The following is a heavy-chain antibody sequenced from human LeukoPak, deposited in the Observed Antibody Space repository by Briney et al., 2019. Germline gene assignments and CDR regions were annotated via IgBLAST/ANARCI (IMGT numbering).Heavy chain of an antibody. CDR3: ARGRLTSNWYYFDY. Sequence: GGALRLSCAGSGLTFSGYWRHWVRQAPGKGVVWVSRISGDGNSNTYAYSVKGRFTVSRDNAKNTLYLQLNSLRAEDTAAYYCARGRLTSNWYYFDYWGQGTLVTVSS. D-gene: IGHD1-20*01. V-gene: IGHV3-74*01. CDR2: ISGDGNSN. J-gene: IGHJ4*02. CDR1: GLTFSGYW.